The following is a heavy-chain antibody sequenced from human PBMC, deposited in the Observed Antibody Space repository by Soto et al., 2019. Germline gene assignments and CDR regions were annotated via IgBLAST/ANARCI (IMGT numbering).Heavy chain of an antibody. CDR2: ISGSGGST. D-gene: IGHD6-19*01. Sequence: EVQLLESGGGLVQPGGSLRLSCAASGFTFSSYAMSWVRQAPGKGLEWVSAISGSGGSTYYADSVKGRFTISRDNSKNTLYLQMNSLSAEDTAVYYCANGYSSGWPPAPFDYWGQGTLVTVSS. CDR1: GFTFSSYA. V-gene: IGHV3-23*01. J-gene: IGHJ4*02. CDR3: ANGYSSGWPPAPFDY.